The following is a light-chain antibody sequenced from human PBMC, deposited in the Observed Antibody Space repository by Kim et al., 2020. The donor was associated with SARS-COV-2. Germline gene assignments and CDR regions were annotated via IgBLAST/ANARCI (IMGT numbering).Light chain of an antibody. V-gene: IGKV1-5*03. CDR2: KES. CDR3: QQYNSNSYT. CDR1: QSISSW. J-gene: IGKJ2*01. Sequence: DIQMTQSPSTLSASVGDRVTITCRASQSISSWLAWYQQKPGKAPKLLIYKESTLESGVPSRFSGSGSGTEFTLTISSLQPDDFATYYCQQYNSNSYTFGQGTKLEI.